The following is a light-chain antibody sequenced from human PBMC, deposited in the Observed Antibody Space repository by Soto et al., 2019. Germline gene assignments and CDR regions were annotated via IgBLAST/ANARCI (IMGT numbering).Light chain of an antibody. J-gene: IGKJ5*01. CDR1: QGVDSY. V-gene: IGKV3-15*01. CDR2: GAS. Sequence: EIVMTQSPATLSLSPRERATLSCRASQGVDSYLAWYQQKPGQAPRLLIYGASTRATDIPARFSGSGSGTEFTLTITSLQSEDFAVYYCQQDIDWPRFTFGQGTRLESK. CDR3: QQDIDWPRFT.